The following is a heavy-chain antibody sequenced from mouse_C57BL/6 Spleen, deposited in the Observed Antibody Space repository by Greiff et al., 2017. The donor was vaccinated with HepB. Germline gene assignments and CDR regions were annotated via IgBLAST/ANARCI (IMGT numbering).Heavy chain of an antibody. CDR1: GYAFSSYW. CDR2: IYPGDGDT. CDR3: ARVDFGSSYVAWFAY. V-gene: IGHV1-80*01. J-gene: IGHJ3*01. D-gene: IGHD1-1*01. Sequence: VQLQQSGAELVKPGASVKISCKASGYAFSSYWMNWVKQRPGKGLEWIGQIYPGDGDTNYNGKFKGKATLTADKSSSTAYMQLSSLTSEDSAVYFCARVDFGSSYVAWFAYWGQGTLVTVSA.